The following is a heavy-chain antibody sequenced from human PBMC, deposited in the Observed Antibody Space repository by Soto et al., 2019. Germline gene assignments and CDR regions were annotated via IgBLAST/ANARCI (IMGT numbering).Heavy chain of an antibody. CDR2: INHSGST. CDR1: GGSFSGYY. D-gene: IGHD4-4*01. Sequence: SETLSLTCAVYGGSFSGYYWSWIRQPPGKGLEWIGEINHSGSTNYNPSLKSRVTISVDTSKNQFSLKLSSVTAADTAVYYCARGYDYSNYRFDYWGQGTLVTVSS. CDR3: ARGYDYSNYRFDY. V-gene: IGHV4-34*01. J-gene: IGHJ4*02.